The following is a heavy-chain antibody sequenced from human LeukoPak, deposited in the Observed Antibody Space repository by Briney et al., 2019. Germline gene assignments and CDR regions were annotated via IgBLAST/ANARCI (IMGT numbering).Heavy chain of an antibody. CDR1: GFTFSSYA. V-gene: IGHV3-23*01. CDR3: AYCGGDCYSPWGY. CDR2: ISGSGGST. D-gene: IGHD2-21*02. Sequence: GGSLRLSCAASGFTFSSYAMSWVRQAPGKGLEWVSAISGSGGSTYYADSVKGRFTISRDNSKNTLYLQMNSLRAEDTAVYYCAYCGGDCYSPWGYWGQGTLVAVSS. J-gene: IGHJ4*02.